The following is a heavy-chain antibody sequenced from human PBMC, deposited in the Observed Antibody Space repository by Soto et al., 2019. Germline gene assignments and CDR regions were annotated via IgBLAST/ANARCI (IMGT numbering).Heavy chain of an antibody. CDR3: VRVPDY. CDR1: GGSISSGGYS. CDR2: IYHSGST. V-gene: IGHV4-30-2*01. Sequence: TLSLTCAVSGGSISSGGYSWSWIRQPPGKGLDWIGYIYHSGSTYYNPSLKSRVTISVDRSKNQFSLKLSSVTTEDTAVYYCVRVPDYWGQGTLVTVSS. J-gene: IGHJ4*02.